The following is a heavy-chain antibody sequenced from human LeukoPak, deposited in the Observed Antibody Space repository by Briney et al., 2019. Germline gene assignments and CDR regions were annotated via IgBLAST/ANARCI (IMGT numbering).Heavy chain of an antibody. D-gene: IGHD1-26*01. V-gene: IGHV3-21*06. CDR2: ITSSSSYI. CDR1: GFTFSTYN. CDR3: ARDPYSGNYGNYYYYYMDV. J-gene: IGHJ6*03. Sequence: GGALRLSCAASGFTFSTYNMNWVRHAPGKGLEGISSITSSSSYIYYADSVKGRFTISRDNAKNSLYLQMSSLRPDDTAVYFCARDPYSGNYGNYYYYYMDVWGKGTTVTISS.